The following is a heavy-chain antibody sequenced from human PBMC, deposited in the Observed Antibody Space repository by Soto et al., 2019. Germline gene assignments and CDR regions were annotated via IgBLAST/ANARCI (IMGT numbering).Heavy chain of an antibody. J-gene: IGHJ6*02. CDR1: GYTFTNYW. CDR2: IYPGDSDT. Sequence: PVEALKISCKGSGYTFTNYWIGWVRQMPGKGPEWMGIIYPGDSDTKYNPSFQGQVTISADKSISAAYLQWSSLKASDTAMYYCARHGIQLQYYYYYGMDVWGQGTTVTVSS. CDR3: ARHGIQLQYYYYYGMDV. V-gene: IGHV5-51*01. D-gene: IGHD5-18*01.